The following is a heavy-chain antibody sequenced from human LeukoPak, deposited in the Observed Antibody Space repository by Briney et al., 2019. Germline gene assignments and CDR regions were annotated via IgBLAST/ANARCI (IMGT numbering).Heavy chain of an antibody. J-gene: IGHJ4*02. D-gene: IGHD4-17*01. CDR2: INNDGTET. V-gene: IGHV3-74*01. CDR3: TTVSTVTYGY. CDR1: GFTFRNNW. Sequence: GGSLRLSCAASGFTFRNNWMHWVRQAPGKGLVWVSRINNDGTETTYADSVRGRFTISRDNAKNTLYLQMNSLKTEDTAVYYCTTVSTVTYGYWGQGTLVTVSS.